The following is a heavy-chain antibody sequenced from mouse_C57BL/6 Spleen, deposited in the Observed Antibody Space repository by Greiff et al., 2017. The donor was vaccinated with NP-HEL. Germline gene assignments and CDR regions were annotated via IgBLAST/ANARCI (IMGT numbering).Heavy chain of an antibody. CDR3: ARQKCNYLGY. Sequence: QVQLQQPGAELVKPGASVKMSCKASGYPFTSYWITWVKQRPGQGLEWIGDIYTGSGSNNYNEKFKSKATRTVDTSSSTAYMQLSSLTSEDSAVYYCARQKCNYLGYWGQGITLTVSS. CDR2: IYTGSGSN. J-gene: IGHJ2*01. CDR1: GYPFTSYW. V-gene: IGHV1-55*01.